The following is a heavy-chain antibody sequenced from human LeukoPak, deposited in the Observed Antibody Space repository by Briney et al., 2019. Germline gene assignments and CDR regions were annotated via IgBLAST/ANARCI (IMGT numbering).Heavy chain of an antibody. CDR2: INHSGST. CDR1: GGSFSGYY. D-gene: IGHD6-13*01. J-gene: IGHJ1*01. CDR3: ARESQQLVHYGYFQY. Sequence: SETLSLTCAVYGGSFSGYYWSWIRQPPGKGLEWIGEINHSGSTNYNPSLKSRVTISVDTSKNQFSLKLSSVTAADTAVYYCARESQQLVHYGYFQYWGQGTLVTVSS. V-gene: IGHV4-34*01.